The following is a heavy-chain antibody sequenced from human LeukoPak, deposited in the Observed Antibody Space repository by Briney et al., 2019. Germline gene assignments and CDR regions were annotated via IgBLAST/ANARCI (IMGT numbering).Heavy chain of an antibody. CDR3: ARDPSMVRGENTPYFDY. Sequence: ASVKVSCKASGYTFTSYYMHWVRQAPGQGLEWMGIINPSGGSTSYAQKVQGRVTITADESTSTAYMDLSSLRSEDTAVYYCARDPSMVRGENTPYFDYWGQGTLVTVSS. J-gene: IGHJ4*02. V-gene: IGHV1-46*01. D-gene: IGHD3-10*01. CDR2: INPSGGST. CDR1: GYTFTSYY.